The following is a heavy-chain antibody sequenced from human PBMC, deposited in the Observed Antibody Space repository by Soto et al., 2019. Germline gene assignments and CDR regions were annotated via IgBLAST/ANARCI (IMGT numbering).Heavy chain of an antibody. CDR1: GGSISCGGYY. J-gene: IGHJ4*02. V-gene: IGHV4-31*03. CDR3: AREPSI. CDR2: IYYSGST. Sequence: QLQLQESGPGLVKPSQTLSLTCTVSGGSISCGGYYWSWLRQHPEKGLEWIGYIYYSGSTYYNPSLKSRVTISVDTAKNQFSLKLRPVTAADTAVYYCAREPSIWGQGTLVTVSS.